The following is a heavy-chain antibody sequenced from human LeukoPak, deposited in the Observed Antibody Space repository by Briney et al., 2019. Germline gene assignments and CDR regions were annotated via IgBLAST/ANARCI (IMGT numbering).Heavy chain of an antibody. CDR1: GYTFTSYD. D-gene: IGHD2-15*01. V-gene: IGHV1-46*01. CDR2: INPSGGST. CDR3: ARSASSGEFDY. J-gene: IGHJ4*02. Sequence: ASLKVSCKASGYTFTSYDIHWVRQAPGQGLEWMGIINPSGGSTSYAQKFQGRVTMTRDTSTSTVYMELSSLRSEDTAVYYCARSASSGEFDYWGQGTLVTVSS.